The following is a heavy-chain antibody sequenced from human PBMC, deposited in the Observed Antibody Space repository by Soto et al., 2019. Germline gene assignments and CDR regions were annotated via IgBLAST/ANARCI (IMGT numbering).Heavy chain of an antibody. V-gene: IGHV1-69*01. CDR1: GGTFSRYA. D-gene: IGHD6-13*01. Sequence: QVQLVQSGAEVRKPGSSVKVSCKASGGTFSRYAINWVRQAPGQGLEWMVGIIPMFGTTNYAQKFKGRVTITADESTSTVYMELNTLRSEEAAVYYCARASIHGSSWYFWFDPWGQGTLVTVSS. CDR2: IIPMFGTT. CDR3: ARASIHGSSWYFWFDP. J-gene: IGHJ5*01.